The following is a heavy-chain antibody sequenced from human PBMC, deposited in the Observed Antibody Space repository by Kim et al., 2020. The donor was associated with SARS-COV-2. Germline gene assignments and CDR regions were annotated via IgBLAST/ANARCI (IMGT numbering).Heavy chain of an antibody. Sequence: GGSLRLSCAASGFTFSSYAMSWVRQIPGKGLECLSVIYSGGSNTYYADSVKGRFTISRDNSKNTLYLQMNSLRAEDTAVYYCAKDLRAPGYYYGMDVWGQGTTVTVSS. D-gene: IGHD3-16*01. J-gene: IGHJ6*02. CDR3: AKDLRAPGYYYGMDV. V-gene: IGHV3-23*03. CDR1: GFTFSSYA. CDR2: IYSGGSNT.